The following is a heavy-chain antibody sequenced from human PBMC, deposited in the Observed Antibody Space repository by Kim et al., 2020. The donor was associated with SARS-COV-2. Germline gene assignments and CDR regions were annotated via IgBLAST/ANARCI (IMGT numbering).Heavy chain of an antibody. Sequence: GGSLRLSCAASGFTFSSYSMNWVRQAPGKGLEWVSYISSSSSTIYYADSVKGRFTISRDNAKKSLYLQMNSLRAEDTAVYYCARNYYDSSGPHPYWYFDLWGRGTLVTVSS. V-gene: IGHV3-48*04. CDR3: ARNYYDSSGPHPYWYFDL. D-gene: IGHD3-22*01. CDR1: GFTFSSYS. CDR2: ISSSSSTI. J-gene: IGHJ2*01.